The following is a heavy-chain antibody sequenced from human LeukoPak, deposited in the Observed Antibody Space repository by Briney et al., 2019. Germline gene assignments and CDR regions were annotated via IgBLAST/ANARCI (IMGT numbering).Heavy chain of an antibody. J-gene: IGHJ4*02. CDR2: ISGSGGST. CDR1: GFTFDDYA. D-gene: IGHD5-24*01. CDR3: ATSRLREMATITY. Sequence: PGGSLRLSCAASGFTFDDYAMHWVRQAPGKGLEWVSVISGSGGSTYYADSVKGRFTISRDNSKNTLYLQMNSLRAEDTAVYYCATSRLREMATITYWGQGTLVTVSS. V-gene: IGHV3-23*01.